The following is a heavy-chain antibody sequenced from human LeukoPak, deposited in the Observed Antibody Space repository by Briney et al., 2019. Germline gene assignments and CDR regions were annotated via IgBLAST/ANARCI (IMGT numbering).Heavy chain of an antibody. D-gene: IGHD2-2*01. CDR1: GYTFTSYG. CDR3: ARGDIVVPAAMPGDYYYYYYMDV. J-gene: IGHJ6*03. CDR2: ISAYSGNT. V-gene: IGHV1-18*01. Sequence: ASVKVSCKASGYTFTSYGISWVRQAPGQGLEWMGWISAYSGNTNYAQKLQGRVTMTTDTSTSTAYMELRSLRSDDTAVYYCARGDIVVPAAMPGDYYYYYYMDVWGKGTTVTVSS.